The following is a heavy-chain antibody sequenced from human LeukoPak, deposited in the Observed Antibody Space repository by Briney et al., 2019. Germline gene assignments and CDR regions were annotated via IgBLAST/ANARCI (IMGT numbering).Heavy chain of an antibody. CDR3: ARLCSGGSCYSPYDAFDI. D-gene: IGHD2-15*01. Sequence: LGESLKISCKGSGYSFTSYWIGWVRQMPGKGLEWMGIIYPGDSDTRYSPSFQGQVTISADKSISTAYLQWSSLKASDTAMYYCARLCSGGSCYSPYDAFDIWGQGTMVTVSS. CDR1: GYSFTSYW. CDR2: IYPGDSDT. J-gene: IGHJ3*02. V-gene: IGHV5-51*01.